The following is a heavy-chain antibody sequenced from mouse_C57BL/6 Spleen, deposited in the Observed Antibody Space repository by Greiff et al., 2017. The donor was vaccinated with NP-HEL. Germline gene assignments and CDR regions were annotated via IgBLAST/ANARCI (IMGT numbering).Heavy chain of an antibody. CDR3: ARRPYGTPWYFDV. CDR1: GFTFSDYY. D-gene: IGHD1-1*01. Sequence: DVHLVASEGGLVQPGSSMKLSCTASGFTFSDYYMAWVRQVPEKGLEWVANINYDGSSTYYPASLKSRFIISRDNAKKILYLQMSSLKSEDTSAYYCARRPYGTPWYFDVWGTGTTVTVSS. CDR2: INYDGSST. V-gene: IGHV5-16*01. J-gene: IGHJ1*03.